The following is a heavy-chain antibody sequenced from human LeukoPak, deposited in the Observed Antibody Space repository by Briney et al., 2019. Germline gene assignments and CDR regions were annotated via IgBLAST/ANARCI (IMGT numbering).Heavy chain of an antibody. CDR2: ISGDNGNT. CDR1: GYRFISSG. CDR3: ARDDCINGVCYVGDS. D-gene: IGHD2-8*01. Sequence: ASVKVSCKASGYRFISSGINWVRQAPGQGPEWMGWISGDNGNTHYAQRLQGRVTMTTDTSTDTAYMELRSLTSDDTAVYYCARDDCINGVCYVGDSWGQGTLVTVSS. J-gene: IGHJ4*02. V-gene: IGHV1-18*01.